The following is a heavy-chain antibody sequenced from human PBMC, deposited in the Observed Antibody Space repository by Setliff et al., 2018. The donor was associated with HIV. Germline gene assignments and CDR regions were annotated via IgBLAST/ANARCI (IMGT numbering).Heavy chain of an antibody. J-gene: IGHJ6*03. D-gene: IGHD3-16*01. CDR2: INFSGTT. Sequence: SETLSLTCGVFRGPFSGYFWSWIRQSPGRGLEWIGEINFSGTTNYNPSLKSRVTISIDTSKEWFSLNLTSVTAADTATYYCVRGGGEHYSLFSGNPVGEDYYMDVWGKGTTVTVSS. V-gene: IGHV4-34*01. CDR1: RGPFSGYF. CDR3: VRGGGEHYSLFSGNPVGEDYYMDV.